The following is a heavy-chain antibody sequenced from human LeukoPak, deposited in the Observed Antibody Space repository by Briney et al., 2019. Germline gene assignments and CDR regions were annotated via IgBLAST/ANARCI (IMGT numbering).Heavy chain of an antibody. Sequence: PSETLSLTCSVSGGSISSSSYYWGWIRQPPGKGLEWIGSIYYSGYTYYNPSLESRVTISVDTSKNQFSLKLSSVTAADTAIYYCAKHYMGSSYNRGLDYWGQGTLVTVSS. CDR3: AKHYMGSSYNRGLDY. CDR1: GGSISSSSYY. CDR2: IYYSGYT. V-gene: IGHV4-39*01. J-gene: IGHJ4*02. D-gene: IGHD3-10*01.